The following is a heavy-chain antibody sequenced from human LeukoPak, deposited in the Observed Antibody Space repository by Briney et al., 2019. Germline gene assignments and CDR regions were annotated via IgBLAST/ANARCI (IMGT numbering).Heavy chain of an antibody. J-gene: IGHJ5*02. CDR1: GGSISSYY. V-gene: IGHV4-59*12. CDR3: AARFRYCSSTSCYNWFDP. CDR2: IYYSGST. Sequence: PSETLSLTCTVSGGSISSYYWSWIRQPPGKGLEWIGYIYYSGSTNYNPSLKSRVTISVDTSKNQFSLKLSSVTAADTAVYYCAARFRYCSSTSCYNWFDPWGQGTLVTVSS. D-gene: IGHD2-2*01.